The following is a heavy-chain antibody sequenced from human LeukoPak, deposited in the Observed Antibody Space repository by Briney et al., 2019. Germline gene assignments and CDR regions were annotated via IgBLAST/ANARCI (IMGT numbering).Heavy chain of an antibody. V-gene: IGHV4-59*01. CDR3: ARIPDVSGWPFDY. D-gene: IGHD6-19*01. CDR2: IRYSGRT. J-gene: IGHJ4*02. Sequence: SETLSLTCTASDGSINSDFWTWIRQPPGKGLEWIGYIRYSGRTSYNPSLKSRVSISIDTSKNLFSLKLRSVTTADTAIYYCARIPDVSGWPFDYWDQGTLVTVSS. CDR1: DGSINSDF.